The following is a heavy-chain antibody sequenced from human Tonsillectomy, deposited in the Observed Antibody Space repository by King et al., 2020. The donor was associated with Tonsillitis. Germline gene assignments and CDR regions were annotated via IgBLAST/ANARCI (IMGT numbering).Heavy chain of an antibody. CDR2: IYPGDSDT. V-gene: IGHV5-51*01. CDR1: GYSFTTYW. Sequence: QLVQSGAEVKKPGASLKISCKASGYSFTTYWIGWVRQMPGKGLEWIGIIYPGDSDTRYSPSFQGQVTISADKSISTTYLQWSSLKASDTAIYYCARHQGYYFFYMDVWGKGTTVTVSS. CDR3: ARHQGYYFFYMDV. J-gene: IGHJ6*03.